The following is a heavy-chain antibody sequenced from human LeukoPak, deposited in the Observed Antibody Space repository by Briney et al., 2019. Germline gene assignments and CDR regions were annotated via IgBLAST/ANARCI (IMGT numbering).Heavy chain of an antibody. D-gene: IGHD2-8*02. CDR3: ARFAGGHFDY. CDR2: TYYRSKLYN. CDR1: GDIFSSNSAG. V-gene: IGHV6-1*01. Sequence: SLTLTLTCAISGDIFSSNSAGWNWIRQAPLRGLEWLVRTYYRSKLYNDYAGSVKSRITINPDTSKNQFSLQLNSVTPEDTAVYFCARFAGGHFDYWGQGTLVAVSS. J-gene: IGHJ4*02.